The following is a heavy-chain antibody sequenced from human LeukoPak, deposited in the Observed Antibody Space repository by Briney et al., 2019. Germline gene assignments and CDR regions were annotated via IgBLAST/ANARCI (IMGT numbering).Heavy chain of an antibody. CDR2: ISYDGSNK. CDR1: GFTFSSYG. D-gene: IGHD2-15*01. Sequence: GRSLRLSCAASGFTFSSYGMHWVRQAPGKGLEWVAVISYDGSNKYYADSVKGRFTISRDNSKITLYLQMTSLRAEDTAVYYCAKDGGSYSPADYFQHWGQGTLVTVSS. J-gene: IGHJ1*01. V-gene: IGHV3-30*18. CDR3: AKDGGSYSPADYFQH.